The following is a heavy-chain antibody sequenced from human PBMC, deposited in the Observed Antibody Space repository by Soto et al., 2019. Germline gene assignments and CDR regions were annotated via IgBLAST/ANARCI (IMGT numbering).Heavy chain of an antibody. CDR3: ARDMGYSGYDSYFDY. Sequence: WETLSLTCTVSGGSISSYYWSWIRQPPGKGLEWIGYIYYSGSTNYNPSLKSRVTISVDTSKNQFSLKLSSVTAADTAVYYCARDMGYSGYDSYFDYWGQGTLVTVSS. J-gene: IGHJ4*02. CDR2: IYYSGST. CDR1: GGSISSYY. D-gene: IGHD5-12*01. V-gene: IGHV4-59*01.